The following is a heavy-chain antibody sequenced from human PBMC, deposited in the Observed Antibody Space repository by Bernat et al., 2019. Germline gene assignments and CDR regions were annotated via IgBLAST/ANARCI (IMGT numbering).Heavy chain of an antibody. V-gene: IGHV4-39*01. D-gene: IGHD6-19*01. CDR2: INYSGST. J-gene: IGHJ2*01. CDR1: GGFISSSSYY. Sequence: QMQLQESGPGLVKPSETLSLTCTVSGGFISSSSYYWGWIRQPPGKGLEWIGSINYSGSTHYNPSLKSRVTISVDTSKNQFSLKLSSVTAADTAVYYCARPGVPGTLWHFDLWGRGTLVTVSS. CDR3: ARPGVPGTLWHFDL.